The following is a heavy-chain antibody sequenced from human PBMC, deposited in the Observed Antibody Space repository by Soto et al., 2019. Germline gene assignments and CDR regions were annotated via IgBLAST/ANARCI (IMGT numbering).Heavy chain of an antibody. Sequence: GSGPTLVNPTQTLTLTCTFSGFSLSTSGVGVGWIRQPPGKALEWLALIYWDDDKRYSPSLKSRLTITKDTSKNQVVLTMTNMDPVDTATYYCAHRQGGLSSSGYPRDFDYWGQGTLVTVSS. D-gene: IGHD3-22*01. CDR3: AHRQGGLSSSGYPRDFDY. CDR2: IYWDDDK. V-gene: IGHV2-5*02. J-gene: IGHJ4*02. CDR1: GFSLSTSGVG.